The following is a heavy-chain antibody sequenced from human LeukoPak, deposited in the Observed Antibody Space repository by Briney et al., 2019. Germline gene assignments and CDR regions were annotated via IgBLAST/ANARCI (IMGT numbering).Heavy chain of an antibody. Sequence: PSETLSLTCIVSSGSINNHYWSWIRQPPGKGLEWIGYIYDSWNTNYNPSLQSRVTISMDASRNQFSLNLTSVTAADTAVYHCARDQIGYGLDYWGQGTLVTVSS. CDR1: SGSINNHY. D-gene: IGHD5-18*01. CDR3: ARDQIGYGLDY. CDR2: IYDSWNT. V-gene: IGHV4-59*11. J-gene: IGHJ4*02.